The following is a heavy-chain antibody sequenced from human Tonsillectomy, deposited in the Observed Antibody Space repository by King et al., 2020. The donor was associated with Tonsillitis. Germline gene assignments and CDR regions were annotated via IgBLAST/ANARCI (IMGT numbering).Heavy chain of an antibody. CDR2: ISWNSGSI. V-gene: IGHV3-9*01. J-gene: IGHJ5*02. CDR3: AKELGPLHFDWLSPCDP. D-gene: IGHD3-9*01. Sequence: VQLVESGGGLVQPGRSLRLSCAASGFTFDDYAMHWVRQAPGKGLEWVSGISWNSGSIASADSVKGRFTISRDNAKNSLYLQMNNLRTEDTALYYCAKELGPLHFDWLSPCDPWGQGTLVTVSS. CDR1: GFTFDDYA.